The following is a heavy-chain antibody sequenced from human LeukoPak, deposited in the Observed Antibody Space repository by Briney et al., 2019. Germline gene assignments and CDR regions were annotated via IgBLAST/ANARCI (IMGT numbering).Heavy chain of an antibody. CDR3: AREGGWRPFDY. V-gene: IGHV3-11*04. D-gene: IGHD3-16*01. CDR1: GFTFSDYY. CDR2: ISTSGSTI. J-gene: IGHJ4*02. Sequence: GGSLRLSCAASGFTFSDYYMSWIRQAPGKGLEWVSHISTSGSTIHYADSVKGRFTISRDNAKNSLYLHMNSLRAEDTAVYYCAREGGWRPFDYWGQGNLVTVSS.